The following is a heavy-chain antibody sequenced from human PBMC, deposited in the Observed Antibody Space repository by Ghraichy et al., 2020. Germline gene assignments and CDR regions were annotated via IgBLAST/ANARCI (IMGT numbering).Heavy chain of an antibody. V-gene: IGHV1-69*04. Sequence: SVKVSCKTSGGIFNTYAITWVRQAPGQGLEWMGTIIPILGLLNYAQKFQGRVTITADRSTSTAYMELSSLRSEDTAVYYCARAECGYRGYDVATVCQNFDNWGQGTLVTVSS. J-gene: IGHJ4*02. CDR1: GGIFNTYA. CDR2: IIPILGLL. CDR3: ARAECGYRGYDVATVCQNFDN. D-gene: IGHD5-12*01.